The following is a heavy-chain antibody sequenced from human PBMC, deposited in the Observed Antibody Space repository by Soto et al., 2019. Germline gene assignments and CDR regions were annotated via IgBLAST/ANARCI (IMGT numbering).Heavy chain of an antibody. D-gene: IGHD1-7*01. CDR3: ARDFMGPRSMAGSTFDL. CDR1: GFTFSNYW. J-gene: IGHJ2*01. CDR2: ISEDGGST. V-gene: IGHV3-74*01. Sequence: EVQLVESGGGLVQPGGSLRLSCVASGFTFSNYWMHWVREVPGKGLMWVSRISEDGGSTSYADSVEGRFTILRDNAKITLYLQMDSLKTEDTAVYYCARDFMGPRSMAGSTFDLWGRGTLVTVSS.